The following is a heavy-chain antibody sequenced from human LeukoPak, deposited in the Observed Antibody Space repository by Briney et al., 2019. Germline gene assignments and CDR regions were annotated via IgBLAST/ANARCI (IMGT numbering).Heavy chain of an antibody. CDR1: GFTFSSYS. D-gene: IGHD6-13*01. CDR2: ISSSGGST. V-gene: IGHV3-23*01. CDR3: AKTRPLDSSSWSHGDY. Sequence: GGSLRLSCAASGFTFSSYSMSWVRQAPGKGLEWVSAISSSGGSTDYADSVKGRFTISRDNSKNTLYLQMNSLRAEDTAVYYCAKTRPLDSSSWSHGDYWGQGTLVTVSS. J-gene: IGHJ4*02.